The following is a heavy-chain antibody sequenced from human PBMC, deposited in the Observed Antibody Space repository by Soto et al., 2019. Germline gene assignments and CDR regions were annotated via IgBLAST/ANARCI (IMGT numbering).Heavy chain of an antibody. Sequence: GGSLRLSCAASRFTFSSYAMSWVRQAPGKGMEWVSFITGSGGTTFYADSVKGRFTISRDNSKNTLYLQMNSLRAEDTAVYYCAKHHGGNSWYCLDSWGQGTLVTVSS. V-gene: IGHV3-23*01. D-gene: IGHD6-13*01. CDR1: RFTFSSYA. CDR2: ITGSGGTT. CDR3: AKHHGGNSWYCLDS. J-gene: IGHJ4*02.